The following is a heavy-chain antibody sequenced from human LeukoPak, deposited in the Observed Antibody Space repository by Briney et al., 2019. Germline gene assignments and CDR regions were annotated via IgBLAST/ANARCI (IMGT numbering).Heavy chain of an antibody. CDR1: GASITTYS. Sequence: SETLSLTCTVSGASITTYSWSWIRQPPGKGLEWIGYIYYSGRTNYNPSLKSRVTISVDTSKNQFSLKLSSVTAADTAVYYCARGAWFDPRGQGTLVTVYS. CDR2: IYYSGRT. CDR3: ARGAWFDP. V-gene: IGHV4-59*01. J-gene: IGHJ5*02.